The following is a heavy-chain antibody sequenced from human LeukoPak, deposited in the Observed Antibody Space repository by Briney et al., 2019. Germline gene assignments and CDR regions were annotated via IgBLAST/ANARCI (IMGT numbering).Heavy chain of an antibody. CDR3: ARELPPVVTYYFDY. Sequence: GRSLRLSCAASGFTFSSYAMHWVRQAPGKGLEWVAAISYDGSNKYYADSVKGRFTISRDNSKNTLYLQMNSLRAEDTAVYYCARELPPVVTYYFDYWGQGTLVTVSS. CDR2: ISYDGSNK. V-gene: IGHV3-30-3*01. D-gene: IGHD3-22*01. CDR1: GFTFSSYA. J-gene: IGHJ4*02.